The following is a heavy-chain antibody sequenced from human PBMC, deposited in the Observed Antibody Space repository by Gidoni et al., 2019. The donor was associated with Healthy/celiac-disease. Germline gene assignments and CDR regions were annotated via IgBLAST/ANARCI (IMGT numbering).Heavy chain of an antibody. D-gene: IGHD5-18*01. CDR1: GGSFRGYY. CDR3: AIGYSYGYDY. Sequence: QVQLQQWGAGLLKPSETLSLTCAVYGGSFRGYYWSWIRQPPGKGLEWIGEINHSGSTNYNPSLKSRVTISVDTSKNQFSLKLSSVTAADTAVYYCAIGYSYGYDYWGQGTLVTVSS. V-gene: IGHV4-34*01. J-gene: IGHJ4*02. CDR2: INHSGST.